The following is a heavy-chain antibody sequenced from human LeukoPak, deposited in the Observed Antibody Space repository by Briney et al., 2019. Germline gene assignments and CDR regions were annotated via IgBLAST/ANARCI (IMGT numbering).Heavy chain of an antibody. Sequence: GGSLRLSCAASGFTFSSYSMNWVRQAPGKGLEWVSSISSSSSNIYYADSVKGRFTIARNNAKNSPYLQMNSLRAEDTAVYYCARAVVVSHRGKYFQPWGQGTLVTVSS. CDR2: ISSSSSNI. J-gene: IGHJ1*01. CDR1: GFTFSSYS. V-gene: IGHV3-21*01. D-gene: IGHD2-15*01. CDR3: ARAVVVSHRGKYFQP.